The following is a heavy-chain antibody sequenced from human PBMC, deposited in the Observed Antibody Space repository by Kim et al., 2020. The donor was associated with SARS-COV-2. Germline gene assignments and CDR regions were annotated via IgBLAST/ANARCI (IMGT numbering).Heavy chain of an antibody. V-gene: IGHV3-23*01. Sequence: GGSLRLSCAASGFTFSSYAMSWVRQAPGKGLEWVSAISGSGGSTYYADSVKGRFTISRDNSKNTLYLQMNSLRAEDTAVYYCAKGASYYDFWSGYPNDYWGQGTLVTVSS. J-gene: IGHJ4*02. CDR2: ISGSGGST. CDR1: GFTFSSYA. D-gene: IGHD3-3*01. CDR3: AKGASYYDFWSGYPNDY.